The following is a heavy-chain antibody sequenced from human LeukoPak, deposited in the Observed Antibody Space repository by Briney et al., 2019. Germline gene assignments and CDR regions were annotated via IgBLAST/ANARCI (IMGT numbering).Heavy chain of an antibody. D-gene: IGHD4-17*01. Sequence: GGSLRLSCAASGFTFSTSTMNWVRQAPGKGLEWVSAISGSRSSTYFADSVKGRFTISRDNSKSTLYLQMNSLRVEDTAVYYCAKAPTMTTVTTPFDYWGQGTLVTVSS. CDR2: ISGSRSST. J-gene: IGHJ4*02. CDR3: AKAPTMTTVTTPFDY. CDR1: GFTFSTST. V-gene: IGHV3-23*01.